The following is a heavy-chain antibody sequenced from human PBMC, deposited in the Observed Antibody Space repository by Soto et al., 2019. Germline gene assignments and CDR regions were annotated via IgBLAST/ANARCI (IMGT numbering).Heavy chain of an antibody. CDR2: MSGSSEST. V-gene: IGHV3-23*01. CDR1: GVSFSSHT. CDR3: AKDPYYDFWSGSNFDH. D-gene: IGHD3-3*01. J-gene: IGHJ4*02. Sequence: EVQLLESGGDLVQPGGSLRLSCVVSGVSFSSHTMNWVRQAPGKGLEWVSSMSGSSESTYYADSVKGRFTISRDASKSTLYLQLNSLRVEDTAVYYCAKDPYYDFWSGSNFDHWGQGTLVTVSS.